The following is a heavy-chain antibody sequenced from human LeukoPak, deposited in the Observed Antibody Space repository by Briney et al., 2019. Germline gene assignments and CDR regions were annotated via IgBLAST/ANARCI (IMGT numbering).Heavy chain of an antibody. J-gene: IGHJ4*02. V-gene: IGHV1-2*06. Sequence: ASVKVSCKASGYTFTNYYMHWVRQAPGQGLEWMGRINPNSGGTNYAQKFQARVTMTRDTSISTAYIELSRLTSDDTAVYYCARDVTAAAGTFDYWGQGTLVTVSS. CDR2: INPNSGGT. D-gene: IGHD6-13*01. CDR3: ARDVTAAAGTFDY. CDR1: GYTFTNYY.